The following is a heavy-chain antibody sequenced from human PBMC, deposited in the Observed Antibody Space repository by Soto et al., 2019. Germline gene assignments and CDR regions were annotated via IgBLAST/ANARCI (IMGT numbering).Heavy chain of an antibody. CDR3: AKGGVGSTSNAFDI. J-gene: IGHJ3*02. CDR2: IQSGGST. D-gene: IGHD1-26*01. Sequence: EVQLVESGGGLIQPGGSLRLSCAASGFTVSNNYMSWVRQAPGKGLEWVSVIQSGGSTYYADSVKGRFTISRDNSKNTLYLQMNSLRAEDTAVYYCAKGGVGSTSNAFDIWGQGTMVTVSS. CDR1: GFTVSNNY. V-gene: IGHV3-53*01.